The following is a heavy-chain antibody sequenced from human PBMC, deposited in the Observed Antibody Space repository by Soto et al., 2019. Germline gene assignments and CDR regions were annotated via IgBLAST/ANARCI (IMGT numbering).Heavy chain of an antibody. CDR2: IKSKTDGGTT. Sequence: GGSLRLSCAASGFTFSNAWMSWVRQAPGKGLEWVGRIKSKTDGGTTDYAAPVKGRFTISRDDSKNTLYLQMNSLKTEDTAVYYCTTHNSYGFSYYFDYWGQGTLVTVSS. J-gene: IGHJ4*02. CDR1: GFTFSNAW. CDR3: TTHNSYGFSYYFDY. D-gene: IGHD5-18*01. V-gene: IGHV3-15*01.